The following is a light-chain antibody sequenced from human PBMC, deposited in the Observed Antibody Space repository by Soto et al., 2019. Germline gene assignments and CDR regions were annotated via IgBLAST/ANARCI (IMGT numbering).Light chain of an antibody. CDR1: QSVSRY. V-gene: IGKV3-11*01. Sequence: EIVFSQSPATLSWSAGETATLSCRASQSVSRYLAWYQQKPGQAPMFLIYDASTSATGIPARFSGSGSGTDSSLTISSLEPKDFAIHYCQQRSNWPPDFTFGPGTKVD. J-gene: IGKJ3*01. CDR2: DAS. CDR3: QQRSNWPPDFT.